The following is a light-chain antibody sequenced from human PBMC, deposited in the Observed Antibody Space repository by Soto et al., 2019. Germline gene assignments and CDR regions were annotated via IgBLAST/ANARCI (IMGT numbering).Light chain of an antibody. V-gene: IGKV3-20*01. J-gene: IGKJ2*01. CDR2: GAS. CDR3: QQYGGSPFT. CDR1: QSIFNNY. Sequence: EIVLTQSPGTLSLSPRERATLSCRASQSIFNNYFAWYQQKPGQAPRLLVYGASFSATGIPDRFSGSGSATDFTRTISRLEPEDFAVYYCQQYGGSPFTFGQGTRLEIK.